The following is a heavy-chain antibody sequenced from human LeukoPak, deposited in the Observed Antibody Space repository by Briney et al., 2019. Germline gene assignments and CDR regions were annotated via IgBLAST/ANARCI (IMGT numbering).Heavy chain of an antibody. V-gene: IGHV3-23*01. CDR3: AKDSVRFGEFSDAFDI. CDR1: GFTFSSYG. Sequence: GGSLRLSCAASGFTFSSYGMSWVRQAPGKGLEWVSAISGSGGSTYYADSVKGRFTISRDNSKNTLYLQMNSLRAEDTAVYYCAKDSVRFGEFSDAFDIWGQGTMVTVSS. CDR2: ISGSGGST. J-gene: IGHJ3*02. D-gene: IGHD3-10*01.